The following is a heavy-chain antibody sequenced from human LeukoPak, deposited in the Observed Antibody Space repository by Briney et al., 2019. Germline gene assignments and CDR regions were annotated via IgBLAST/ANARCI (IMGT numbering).Heavy chain of an antibody. J-gene: IGHJ4*02. Sequence: PSETLSLTCTVSGGSISSYYWGWIRQPPGKGLEWIGYIYYSGSTNYNPSLKSRVTISVDTSKNQFSLKLSSVTAADTAVYYCARGRTDDILTEVPYVDYWGQGTLVTVSS. V-gene: IGHV4-59*08. CDR2: IYYSGST. D-gene: IGHD3-9*01. CDR1: GGSISSYY. CDR3: ARGRTDDILTEVPYVDY.